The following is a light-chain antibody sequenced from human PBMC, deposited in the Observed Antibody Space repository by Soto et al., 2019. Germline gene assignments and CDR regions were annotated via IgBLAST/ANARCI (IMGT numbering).Light chain of an antibody. CDR3: SSYTSSSTYV. CDR1: SSDVGGYNC. Sequence: QSVLTQPASVSGSPGQSITISCTGTSSDVGGYNCVSWYQQHPGKAPKLMIYEVSNRPSGVSNRFSGSKSGNTASLTISGLQTEDVADYYCSSYTSSSTYVFGTGTKLTVL. J-gene: IGLJ1*01. V-gene: IGLV2-14*01. CDR2: EVS.